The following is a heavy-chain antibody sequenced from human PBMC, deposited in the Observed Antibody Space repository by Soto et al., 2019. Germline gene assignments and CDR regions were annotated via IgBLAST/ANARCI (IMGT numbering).Heavy chain of an antibody. Sequence: QVQLQESGPGLVRPSQTLSLTCTVSGASIISLDYYWTWIRQPPGKGLEWIGHIYHTGATYYNPSLESRVVMSVDTTKNQFSLQLTSVTAADTAVYFCAREDDGGDRDYYGLDVWGQGTTVTVSS. J-gene: IGHJ6*02. CDR2: IYHTGAT. CDR1: GASIISLDYY. D-gene: IGHD2-21*02. V-gene: IGHV4-30-4*01. CDR3: AREDDGGDRDYYGLDV.